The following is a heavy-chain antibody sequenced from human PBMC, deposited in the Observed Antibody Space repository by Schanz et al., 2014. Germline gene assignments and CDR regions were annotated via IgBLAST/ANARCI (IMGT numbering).Heavy chain of an antibody. J-gene: IGHJ3*01. CDR1: GFTVTSYY. V-gene: IGHV3-53*01. D-gene: IGHD5-12*01. CDR3: ARDEGRDGYNLAFDV. Sequence: VQLVESGGGLVKPGGSLRLSCAASGFTVTSYYMSWVRQAPGKGLEWVSTVYMSAASTRYADSVKGRFIISRDSSKNTLFLQMNSLRPEDTALYFCARDEGRDGYNLAFDVWGQGTLVTVSS. CDR2: VYMSAAST.